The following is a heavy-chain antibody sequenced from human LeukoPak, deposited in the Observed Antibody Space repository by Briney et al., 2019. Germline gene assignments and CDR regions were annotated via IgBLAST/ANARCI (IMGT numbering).Heavy chain of an antibody. CDR1: GYTFTSYD. V-gene: IGHV1-8*01. D-gene: IGHD6-13*01. Sequence: ASVKVSCKASGYTFTSYDINWVRQATGQGLEWMGWMNPNSGNTGYAQKFQGRVTMTRNTSISTAYMGLSSLRSEDTAVYYCARVVGSSWYLIDYWGQGTLVTVSS. CDR3: ARVVGSSWYLIDY. CDR2: MNPNSGNT. J-gene: IGHJ4*02.